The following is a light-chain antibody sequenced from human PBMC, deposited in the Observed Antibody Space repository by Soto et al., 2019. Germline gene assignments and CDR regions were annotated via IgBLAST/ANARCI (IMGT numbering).Light chain of an antibody. Sequence: DLQMTQSPFSLSASVGDRVTITCRASQNISNYLNWYQQKPGKAPKPLIYSASSLQSGVPSRFSGSGSGTDFTLTINSLQPEDFATYYCQQSYSALIFTFGPGTKVDTK. J-gene: IGKJ3*01. CDR1: QNISNY. CDR2: SAS. CDR3: QQSYSALIFT. V-gene: IGKV1-39*01.